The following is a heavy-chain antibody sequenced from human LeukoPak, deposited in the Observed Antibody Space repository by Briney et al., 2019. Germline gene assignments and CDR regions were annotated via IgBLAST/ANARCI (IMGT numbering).Heavy chain of an antibody. CDR1: GFTFSSYA. V-gene: IGHV3-30-3*01. Sequence: PGRSLRLSCAASGFTFSSYAMHWVRQAPGKGLEWVAVISYDGSNKYYADSVKGRFTISRDNSKNTLYLQMNSLRAEDTAVYYCARDRSGSPNDCWGQGTLVTVSS. CDR3: ARDRSGSPNDC. D-gene: IGHD1-26*01. J-gene: IGHJ4*02. CDR2: ISYDGSNK.